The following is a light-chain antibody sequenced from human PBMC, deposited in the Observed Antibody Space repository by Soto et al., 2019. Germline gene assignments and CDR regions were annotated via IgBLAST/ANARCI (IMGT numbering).Light chain of an antibody. V-gene: IGLV2-14*01. CDR1: SRDVGGYDF. CDR2: EVS. CDR3: SSYTTTNTLGV. Sequence: QSALTQPASVSGSPGQSITISCTGTSRDVGGYDFVSWYQQHPGKAPRLMIYEVSNRPSGVSNRFSGSKSGNTASLTISGLQAEDEADYYCSSYTTTNTLGVFGGGTKLTVL. J-gene: IGLJ2*01.